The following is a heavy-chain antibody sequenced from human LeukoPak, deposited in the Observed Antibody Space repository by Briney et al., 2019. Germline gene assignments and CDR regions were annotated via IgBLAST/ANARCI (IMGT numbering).Heavy chain of an antibody. CDR1: GFTFSSYA. V-gene: IGHV4-59*01. CDR2: IYYSGST. Sequence: PGGSLRLSCAASGFTFSSYAMSWIRQPPGKGLEWIGYIYYSGSTNYNPSLKSRVTISVDTSKNQFSLKLSSVTAADTAVYYCARAGSYYAWFDPWGQGTLVTVSS. J-gene: IGHJ5*02. D-gene: IGHD1-26*01. CDR3: ARAGSYYAWFDP.